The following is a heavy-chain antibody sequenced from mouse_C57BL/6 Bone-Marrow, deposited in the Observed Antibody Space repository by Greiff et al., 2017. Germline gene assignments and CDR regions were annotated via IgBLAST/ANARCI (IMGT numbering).Heavy chain of an antibody. J-gene: IGHJ4*01. CDR3: TTRIYYYGSSYGAMDY. CDR1: GFNIKDDY. Sequence: VQLMESGAELVRPGASVKLSCTASGFNIKDDYMYWVKQRPEQGLEWIGWFDPENGDTEYASKFQGKATITADTSTNTAYLQLSSLKSEDTAVYYCTTRIYYYGSSYGAMDYWGQGTSVTVSS. CDR2: FDPENGDT. V-gene: IGHV14-4*01. D-gene: IGHD1-1*01.